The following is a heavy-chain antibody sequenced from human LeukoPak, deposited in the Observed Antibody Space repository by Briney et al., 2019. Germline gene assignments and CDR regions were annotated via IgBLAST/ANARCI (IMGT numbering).Heavy chain of an antibody. V-gene: IGHV3-23*01. D-gene: IGHD6-13*01. CDR2: ISGSGGST. Sequence: PGGSLRLSCAASGFTFSSYAMSWVRQAPGKGLEWVSGISGSGGSTYYADSVKGRFTISRDNSKNTLYLQMNSRRAEDTAVYYCAKGRAYSSSSFDYWGQGTLVTVSS. J-gene: IGHJ4*02. CDR3: AKGRAYSSSSFDY. CDR1: GFTFSSYA.